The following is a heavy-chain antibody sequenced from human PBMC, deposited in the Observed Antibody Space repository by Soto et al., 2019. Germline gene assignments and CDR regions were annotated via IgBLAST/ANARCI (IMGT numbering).Heavy chain of an antibody. Sequence: PGGSLRLSCAASGFTFSSYGMHWVRQAPGKGLEWVAVISYDGSNKYYADSVKGRFTISRDNSKNTLYLQMNSLRAEDTAVYYCAKDLDDFWSGSGMDVWGQGTTVTVSS. CDR3: AKDLDDFWSGSGMDV. V-gene: IGHV3-30*18. CDR1: GFTFSSYG. J-gene: IGHJ6*02. D-gene: IGHD3-3*01. CDR2: ISYDGSNK.